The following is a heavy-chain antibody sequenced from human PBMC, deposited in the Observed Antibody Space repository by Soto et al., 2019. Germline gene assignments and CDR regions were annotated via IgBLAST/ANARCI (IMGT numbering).Heavy chain of an antibody. Sequence: TLSLTCTVSGGSISSGDYSWSWIRQPPGKGLEWIGYIYHSGSTYYNPSLKSRVTISVDRSKNQFSLKLSSVTAADTAVYYCARGNVVAIDYWGQGTLVTVSS. V-gene: IGHV4-30-2*01. CDR3: ARGNVVAIDY. CDR1: GGSISSGDYS. J-gene: IGHJ4*02. CDR2: IYHSGST. D-gene: IGHD2-21*01.